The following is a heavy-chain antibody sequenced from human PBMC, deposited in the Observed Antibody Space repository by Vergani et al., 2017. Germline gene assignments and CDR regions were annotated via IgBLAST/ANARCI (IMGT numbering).Heavy chain of an antibody. CDR1: GFTFRNHG. Sequence: QVQLVESGRGVVQPGKSLRLSCAASGFTFRNHGMHWVRQAPGKGPEWVAVIWFDGDNKYYADSVKGRFTIARDNSKNTLFLQMNSLRAEDTAVYYCVTDRRPEVGNNFDYWGRGTLVTVSS. CDR3: VTDRRPEVGNNFDY. D-gene: IGHD1-26*01. J-gene: IGHJ4*02. V-gene: IGHV3-33*01. CDR2: IWFDGDNK.